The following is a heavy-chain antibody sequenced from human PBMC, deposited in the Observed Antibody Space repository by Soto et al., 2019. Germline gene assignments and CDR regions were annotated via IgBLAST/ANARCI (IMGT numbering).Heavy chain of an antibody. J-gene: IGHJ3*02. V-gene: IGHV3-15*01. CDR2: IKNNADGGTA. CDR1: LLNFNIAW. CDR3: TTMNDRDAFEI. Sequence: EEQLVESGGGLVERGGSLRLSCAASLLNFNIAWLSWVRQAPGKGLEWVGRIKNNADGGTADSAAPVKARFIVSRDDSKSTLYLQMNSLRIEDTAMYYCTTMNDRDAFEIWGQGAMVTVSS. D-gene: IGHD1-1*01.